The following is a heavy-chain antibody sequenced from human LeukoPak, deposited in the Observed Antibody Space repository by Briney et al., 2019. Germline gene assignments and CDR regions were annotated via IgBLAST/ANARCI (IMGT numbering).Heavy chain of an antibody. J-gene: IGHJ4*02. Sequence: SETLCLTCAVCGGSFSGYYWSWIRQPPGKGLEWIGEINHSGSTNYNPSLKSRVTISVDTSKNQFSLKLSSVTAADTAVYYCANLGYDSDYWGQGTLVTVSS. CDR3: ANLGYDSDY. CDR2: INHSGST. D-gene: IGHD3-3*01. CDR1: GGSFSGYY. V-gene: IGHV4-34*01.